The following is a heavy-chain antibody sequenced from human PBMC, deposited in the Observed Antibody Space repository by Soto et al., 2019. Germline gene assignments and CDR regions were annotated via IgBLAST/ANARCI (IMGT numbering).Heavy chain of an antibody. CDR2: IYYSGST. CDR1: GGSIISSSYY. V-gene: IGHV4-39*01. CDR3: ARHDYYFWSGRYYGMEV. J-gene: IGHJ6*01. D-gene: IGHD3-3*01. Sequence: PSATLSLTCTVSGGSIISSSYYWVWIRQAPGKGLEWIGSIYYSGSTHCNPSLKSRVAISVDTSKNQFSLTLRSVTAADTALYYCARHDYYFWSGRYYGMEVWGQGTTVTVSS.